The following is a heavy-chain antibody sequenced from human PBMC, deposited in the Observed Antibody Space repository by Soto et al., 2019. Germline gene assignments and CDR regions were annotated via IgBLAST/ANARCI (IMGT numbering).Heavy chain of an antibody. J-gene: IGHJ3*02. CDR3: ARHMIVVVIRAFDI. D-gene: IGHD3-22*01. CDR2: INHSGST. Sequence: SETLSLTCAVYGGSFRGFYWGWIRQPPGKGLEWIGEINHSGSTNYNPSLKSRVTISVDTSKNQFSLKLSSVTAADTAVYYCARHMIVVVIRAFDIWGQGTMVTVSS. V-gene: IGHV4-34*01. CDR1: GGSFRGFY.